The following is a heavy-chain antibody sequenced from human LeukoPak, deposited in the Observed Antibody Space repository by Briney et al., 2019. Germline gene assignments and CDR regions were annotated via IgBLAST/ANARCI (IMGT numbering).Heavy chain of an antibody. Sequence: AGGSLRLSCAASGFTFITYNMNCVRQAPGKGLEWVSSISSTSSSYRYYADSVKGRFTISRDNAKNSLYLQMNSLRAEDTAVYYCARQLTVAATYYFDYWGQGTLVTVSS. CDR1: GFTFITYN. D-gene: IGHD4-23*01. V-gene: IGHV3-21*01. CDR2: ISSTSSSYR. CDR3: ARQLTVAATYYFDY. J-gene: IGHJ4*02.